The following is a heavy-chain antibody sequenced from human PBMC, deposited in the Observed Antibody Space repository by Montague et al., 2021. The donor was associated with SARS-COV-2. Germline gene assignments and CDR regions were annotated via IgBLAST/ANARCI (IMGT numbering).Heavy chain of an antibody. Sequence: SETLSLTCSVSSDSISSRSYCWAWIRQSPGKGLEWIGNICYGGSTYYNPSLRSRVVMSAETSKSQFSLKLYSVTAADTSIYYCARRRDRSTVVSPAVFDLWGQGTIVIVSS. CDR2: ICYGGST. CDR1: SDSISSRSYC. D-gene: IGHD4-23*01. J-gene: IGHJ3*01. V-gene: IGHV4-39*01. CDR3: ARRRDRSTVVSPAVFDL.